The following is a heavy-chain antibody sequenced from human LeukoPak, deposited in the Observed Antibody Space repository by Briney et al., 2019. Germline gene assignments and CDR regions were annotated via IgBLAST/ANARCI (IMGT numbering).Heavy chain of an antibody. CDR2: IYYSGST. Sequence: SETLSLTCTVSGGSISSYYWSWIRQPPGKGLEWIGYIYYSGSTDYNPSPKSRVTISVDTSKNQFSLKLSSVTAADTAVYYCARRPEYQLGAFDIWGQGTMVTVSS. D-gene: IGHD2-2*01. J-gene: IGHJ3*02. V-gene: IGHV4-59*01. CDR1: GGSISSYY. CDR3: ARRPEYQLGAFDI.